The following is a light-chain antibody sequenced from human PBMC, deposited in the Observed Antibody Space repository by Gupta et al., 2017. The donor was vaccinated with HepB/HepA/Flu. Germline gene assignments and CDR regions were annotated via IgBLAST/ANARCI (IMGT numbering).Light chain of an antibody. V-gene: IGLV2-8*01. CDR3: SSYEGSHNQGV. J-gene: IGLJ2*01. CDR1: SSDVGGYNY. CDR2: EVS. Sequence: QSALTQPPSASGSPGQSVTIPCTGTSSDVGGYNYVSWYQQHPGKAPKLMIYEVSKRPSGVPDRFSGSKSGNTASLTVYGLQAEDEADYYCSSYEGSHNQGVFGGGTKLTVL.